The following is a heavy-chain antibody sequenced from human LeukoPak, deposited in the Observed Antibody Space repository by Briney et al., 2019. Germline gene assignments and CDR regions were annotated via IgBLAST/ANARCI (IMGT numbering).Heavy chain of an antibody. CDR3: ARTYCSGGSCHFDY. CDR1: GGSFTGYY. V-gene: IGHV4-34*01. J-gene: IGHJ4*02. D-gene: IGHD2-15*01. Sequence: SETLSLTCAVYGGSFTGYYWSWIRQPPEEGLEWIGENNHSGGSHYNPSLKSRVTISLDTSKKQVSLKLSSVTAADTAVYYCARTYCSGGSCHFDYWGQGTLVTVSS. CDR2: NNHSGGS.